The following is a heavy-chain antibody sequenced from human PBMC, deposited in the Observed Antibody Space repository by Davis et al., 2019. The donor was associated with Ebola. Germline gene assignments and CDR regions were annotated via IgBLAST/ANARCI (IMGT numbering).Heavy chain of an antibody. CDR2: IYSSGST. CDR1: GASITSGYFP. CDR3: ARDRHDSGAFGF. V-gene: IGHV4-61*09. J-gene: IGHJ4*02. Sequence: SETLSLTCNVSGASITSGYFPWSWVRQPAGKGLEWIGHIYSSGSTKYNPSLESRVIISHDTSKNQFSLRLNSMTAADTAIYFCARDRHDSGAFGFWGRGTLVTVSS. D-gene: IGHD3-22*01.